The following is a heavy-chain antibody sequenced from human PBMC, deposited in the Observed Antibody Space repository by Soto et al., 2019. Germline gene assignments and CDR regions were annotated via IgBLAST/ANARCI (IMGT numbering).Heavy chain of an antibody. Sequence: QVQLVQSGAEVKKPGASVKVSCKASGYTFTNYGIAWVRQAPGQGLEWMGWISPYSGKTDYRQNLQGRVTMTADTSTTTAYMELRSLSSDDTAVYYCTSDRLTLTTSLIFDFWGQGTLVTVSS. CDR3: TSDRLTLTTSLIFDF. CDR2: ISPYSGKT. CDR1: GYTFTNYG. J-gene: IGHJ4*02. D-gene: IGHD3-9*01. V-gene: IGHV1-18*01.